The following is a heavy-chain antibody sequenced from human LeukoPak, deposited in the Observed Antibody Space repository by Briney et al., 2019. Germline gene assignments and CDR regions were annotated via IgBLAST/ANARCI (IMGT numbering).Heavy chain of an antibody. D-gene: IGHD3-22*01. CDR3: AKKKGTDDSSGCFDY. V-gene: IGHV3-23*01. Sequence: GGSLRLSCAASGFTFSSYVMSWVRQAPGNWLEWVSIFSGSGDSTYYGESVKGRFTISRDNSKNTLYLQMNSLRAEDTAVYYCAKKKGTDDSSGCFDYWGQGTLVTVSS. J-gene: IGHJ4*02. CDR1: GFTFSSYV. CDR2: FSGSGDST.